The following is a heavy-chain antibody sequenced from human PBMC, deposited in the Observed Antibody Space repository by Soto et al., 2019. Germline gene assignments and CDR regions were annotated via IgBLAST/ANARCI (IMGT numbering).Heavy chain of an antibody. CDR1: GFTFSSYA. CDR2: ISGSGGNT. J-gene: IGHJ2*01. V-gene: IGHV3-23*01. CDR3: AKDPAYWYFDL. Sequence: GGSLRLSCAASGFTFSSYAMSWVRQAPGKGLEWVSAISGSGGNTYYADSVKGRFTISRDNSKNTLYLQMSSLRAEDTAVYYCAKDPAYWYFDLWGRGTLVTVSS.